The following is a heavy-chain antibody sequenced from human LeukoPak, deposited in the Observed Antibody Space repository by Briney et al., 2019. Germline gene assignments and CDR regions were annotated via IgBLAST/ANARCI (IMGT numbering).Heavy chain of an antibody. CDR2: IGDTGDST. CDR3: ATGAYCDH. CDR1: GFTFSRYG. Sequence: PGGSLRLSCAASGFTFSRYGMTWVRQAPGKGLEWVSTIGDTGDSTYYADSVKGRFTISRDNSESTLYLQMNGLRAEDTAVYFCATGAYCDHWGQGTLVTVSS. V-gene: IGHV3-23*01. J-gene: IGHJ4*02.